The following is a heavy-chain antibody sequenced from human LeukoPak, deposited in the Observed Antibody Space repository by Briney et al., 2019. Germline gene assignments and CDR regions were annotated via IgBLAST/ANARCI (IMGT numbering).Heavy chain of an antibody. CDR3: ARWRGAQSEFVV. CDR1: GFNFGDYA. Sequence: GGSLRLSCAASGFNFGDYAMSWVRQAPGKGLEWVAHIKEGGRGTFYVDSVKGRFTGSRDDARNTVYLQMSSLRAEDTAIYYCARWRGAQSEFVVWGQGTLVTVSS. V-gene: IGHV3-7*01. D-gene: IGHD3-3*01. CDR2: IKEGGRGT. J-gene: IGHJ4*02.